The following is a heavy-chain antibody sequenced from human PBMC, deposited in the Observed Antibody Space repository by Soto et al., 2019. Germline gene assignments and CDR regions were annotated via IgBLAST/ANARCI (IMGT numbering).Heavy chain of an antibody. CDR3: ASSRYFDWLLHIDAFDI. J-gene: IGHJ3*02. D-gene: IGHD3-9*01. Sequence: SETLSLTCTVSGGSISSGGYYWSWIRQHPGKGLEWIGYIYYSGSTYYNPSLKSRVTISVDTSKNQFSLKLSSVTAADTAVYYCASSRYFDWLLHIDAFDIWGQGTMVTVSS. CDR1: GGSISSGGYY. V-gene: IGHV4-31*03. CDR2: IYYSGST.